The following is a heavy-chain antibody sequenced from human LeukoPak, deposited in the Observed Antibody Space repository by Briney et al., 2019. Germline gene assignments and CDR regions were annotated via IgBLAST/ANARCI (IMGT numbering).Heavy chain of an antibody. CDR2: IYYSGST. Sequence: SETLSLTCTVSGGSISSYYWSWIRQPPGKGLEWIGYIYYSGSTNYNPSLKSRVTMSVDTSKNQFSLKLSSVTAADTAVYYCARHGREYYDFWSGYHYYFDYWGQGTLVTVSS. D-gene: IGHD3-3*01. CDR1: GGSISSYY. CDR3: ARHGREYYDFWSGYHYYFDY. V-gene: IGHV4-59*01. J-gene: IGHJ4*02.